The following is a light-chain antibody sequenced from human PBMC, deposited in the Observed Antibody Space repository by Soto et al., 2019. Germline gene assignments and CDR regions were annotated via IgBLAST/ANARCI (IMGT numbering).Light chain of an antibody. CDR2: DAS. CDR3: QRRSNWPPMYT. CDR1: QSVSSY. J-gene: IGKJ2*01. Sequence: EIVLTQSPVTLSLSPGERVTLSCRASQSVSSYLAWYQQKPGQAPRLLIYDASNRATGIPARFSGSGSGTDFTLTISSLEPEDFALYFYQRRSNWPPMYTFGQGTKLEIK. V-gene: IGKV3-11*01.